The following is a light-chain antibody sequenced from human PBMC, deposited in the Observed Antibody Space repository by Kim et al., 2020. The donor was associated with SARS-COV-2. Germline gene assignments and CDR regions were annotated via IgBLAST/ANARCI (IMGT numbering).Light chain of an antibody. V-gene: IGKV3-20*01. CDR3: QQYYASPET. J-gene: IGKJ1*01. CDR2: GAS. CDR1: NNF. Sequence: NNFLAWYLQKPGQAPRLLIYGASNRATGIPDRFSGSGSGTDFTLTVSRLEPEDFAVYYCQQYYASPETFGQGTKVDIK.